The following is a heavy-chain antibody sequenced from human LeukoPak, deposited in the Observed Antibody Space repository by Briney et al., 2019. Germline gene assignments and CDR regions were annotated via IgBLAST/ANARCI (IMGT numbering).Heavy chain of an antibody. V-gene: IGHV4-38-2*01. D-gene: IGHD1-7*01. CDR1: GYSISSGYY. J-gene: IGHJ4*02. CDR2: IYHSGST. Sequence: SETLSLTCAVSGYSISSGYYWGWIRQPPGKGLEWIGSIYHSGSTYYNPSLKSRVTISVDTSKNQFSLKLSSVTAADTAVYYCARVSQLELRCQFDYWGQGTLVTVSS. CDR3: ARVSQLELRCQFDY.